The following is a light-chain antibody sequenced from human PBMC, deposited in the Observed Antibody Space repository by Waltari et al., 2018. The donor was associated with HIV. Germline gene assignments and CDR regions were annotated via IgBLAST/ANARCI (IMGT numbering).Light chain of an antibody. V-gene: IGKV3-15*01. CDR3: QQYNNWPGT. CDR1: QSVSTN. CDR2: GAS. J-gene: IGKJ1*01. Sequence: EILLTQSPATLSVSPGERATISCRARQSVSTNLAWYQRKPGQAPRLLIYGASTRATGIPARFSGSGSGTEFTLTIGSLQSEDFAVYFCQQYNNWPGTFGQGTKVEIK.